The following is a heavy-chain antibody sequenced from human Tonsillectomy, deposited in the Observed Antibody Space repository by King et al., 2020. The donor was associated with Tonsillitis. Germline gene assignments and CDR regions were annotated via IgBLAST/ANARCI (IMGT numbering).Heavy chain of an antibody. CDR3: SRPGIPSFRSWFYP. D-gene: IGHD3-16*02. Sequence: VQLQQWGAGLLKPSETLSLTCAVYGGSFSGYYWSWIRQPPGKGLEWIGEINHSGNTNYNPSLKSRVTISVDTSKNQFTLKLSSLTAAYTAVYYCSRPGIPSFRSWFYPCGQGTLVTVSS. CDR2: INHSGNT. V-gene: IGHV4-34*01. CDR1: GGSFSGYY. J-gene: IGHJ5*02.